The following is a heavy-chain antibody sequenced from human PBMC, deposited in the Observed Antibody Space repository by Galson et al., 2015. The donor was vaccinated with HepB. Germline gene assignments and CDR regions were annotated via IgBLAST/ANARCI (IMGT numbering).Heavy chain of an antibody. V-gene: IGHV3-30*18. CDR1: GFTFSSYG. CDR2: ISYDGSNK. J-gene: IGHJ4*02. CDR3: AKDRRYYDSSGYTHFDY. D-gene: IGHD3-22*01. Sequence: SLRLSCAASGFTFSSYGMHWVRQAPGKGLEWVAVISYDGSNKYYADSVKGRFTISRDNSKNTLYLRMNSLRAEDTAVYYCAKDRRYYDSSGYTHFDYWGQGTLVTVSS.